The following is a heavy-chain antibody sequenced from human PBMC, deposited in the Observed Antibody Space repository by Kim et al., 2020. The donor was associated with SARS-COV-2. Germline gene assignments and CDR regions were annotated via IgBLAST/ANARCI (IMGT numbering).Heavy chain of an antibody. V-gene: IGHV3-30*03. CDR1: GFTFSSYG. CDR3: IGSAAAGTPFQH. CDR2: ISYDGSNK. J-gene: IGHJ1*01. D-gene: IGHD6-13*01. Sequence: GGSLRLSCAASGFTFSSYGMHWVRQAPGKGLEWVAVISYDGSNKYYADSVKGRFTISRDNSKNTLYVQMNSLRAEDTAVYYCIGSAAAGTPFQHWGQGTLVTVSS.